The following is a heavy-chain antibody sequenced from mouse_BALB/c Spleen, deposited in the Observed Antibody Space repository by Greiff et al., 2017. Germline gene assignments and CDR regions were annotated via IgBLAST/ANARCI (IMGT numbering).Heavy chain of an antibody. CDR3: ARGGDYGFAD. V-gene: IGHV5-6-5*01. CDR1: GFTFSSYA. Sequence: EVHLVESGGGLVKPGGSLKLSCAASGFTFSSYAMSWVRQTPEKRLEWVASISSGGSTYYPDSVKGRFTISRDNARNILYLQMSSLRSEDTAMYYCARGGDYGFADWGQGTLVTVSA. D-gene: IGHD1-1*01. CDR2: ISSGGST. J-gene: IGHJ3*01.